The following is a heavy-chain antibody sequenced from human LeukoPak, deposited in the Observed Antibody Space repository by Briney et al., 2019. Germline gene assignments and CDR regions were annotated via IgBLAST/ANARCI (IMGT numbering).Heavy chain of an antibody. CDR3: ARALRGGPRPPHAFDI. D-gene: IGHD3-10*01. CDR2: IYYSGSS. J-gene: IGHJ3*02. CDR1: GGSISNYN. Sequence: PSETLSLTCTVSGGSISNYNWNWIRQPPGKGLEWVGYIYYSGSSNYNPSLKSRVTISVDTSKNQFSLKLSSVTAADTAVYYCARALRGGPRPPHAFDIWGQGTMVTVSS. V-gene: IGHV4-59*01.